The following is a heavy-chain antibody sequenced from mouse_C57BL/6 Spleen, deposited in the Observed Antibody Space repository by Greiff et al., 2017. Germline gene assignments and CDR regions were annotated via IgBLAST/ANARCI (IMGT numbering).Heavy chain of an antibody. CDR1: GFTFSDYY. V-gene: IGHV5-12*01. CDR3: ARHEGAYSNYAYAMDY. J-gene: IGHJ4*01. Sequence: EVMLVESGGGLVQPGGSLKLSCAASGFTFSDYYMYWVRQTPEKRLEWVAYISNGGGSTYYPDTVKGRFTISRDNAKYTLYLQMSRMKSEDTAMYYFARHEGAYSNYAYAMDYWGQGTSVTVSS. D-gene: IGHD2-5*01. CDR2: ISNGGGST.